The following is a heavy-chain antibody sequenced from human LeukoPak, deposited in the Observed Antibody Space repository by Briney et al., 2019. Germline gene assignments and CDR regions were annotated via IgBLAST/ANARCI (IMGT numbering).Heavy chain of an antibody. CDR2: IYYSGST. Sequence: SETLSLTCTVSGGSISSSSYYWGWIRQPPGKGLEWIGSIYYSGSTYYNPSLKSRVTISVDTSKNQFSLKLSSVTAADTAVYYCARLYGKVEMAMDYWGQGTLVTVSS. D-gene: IGHD5-24*01. CDR1: GGSISSSSYY. CDR3: ARLYGKVEMAMDY. V-gene: IGHV4-39*01. J-gene: IGHJ4*02.